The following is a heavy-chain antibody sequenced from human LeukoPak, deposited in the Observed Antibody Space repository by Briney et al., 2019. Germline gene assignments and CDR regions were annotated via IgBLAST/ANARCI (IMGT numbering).Heavy chain of an antibody. CDR1: GYTFTGDW. D-gene: IGHD4-17*01. CDR3: ARPDYGDYGSYWYFDL. CDR2: IYPGDSDT. J-gene: IGHJ2*01. V-gene: IGHV5-51*01. Sequence: GESLKISCKASGYTFTGDWIGWVRQMPGKGLEWMGIIYPGDSDTKYNAPFQGQVTISADKSISTAYLQWSSLKASDTAMYYCARPDYGDYGSYWYFDLWGRGTLVTVSS.